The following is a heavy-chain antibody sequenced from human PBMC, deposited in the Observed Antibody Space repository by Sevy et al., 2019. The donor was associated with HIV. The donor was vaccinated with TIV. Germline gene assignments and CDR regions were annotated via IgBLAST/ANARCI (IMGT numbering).Heavy chain of an antibody. CDR3: ARGPPDGSYDYFDY. V-gene: IGHV3-21*06. CDR1: AFTFSSYN. J-gene: IGHJ4*02. CDR2: ISGSSNYI. Sequence: WGSLRLSCAASAFTFSSYNMNWVRQAPGKGLEWVSCISGSSNYIYYAESLKGRFIISRDNAKNTLYLQMNSLRADDTAVYYCARGPPDGSYDYFDYWGQGTLVTVSS. D-gene: IGHD1-26*01.